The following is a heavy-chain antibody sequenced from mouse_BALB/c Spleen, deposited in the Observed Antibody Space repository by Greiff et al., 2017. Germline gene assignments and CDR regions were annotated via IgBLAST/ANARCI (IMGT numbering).Heavy chain of an antibody. CDR2: ISYSGST. J-gene: IGHJ3*01. CDR3: ASGDSYYGSRRTWFAY. Sequence: EVMLVESGPGLVKPSQSLSLTCTVTGYSITSDYAWNWIRQFPGNKLEWMGYISYSGSTSYNPSLKSRISITRDTSKNQFFLQLNSVTTEDTATYYCASGDSYYGSRRTWFAYWGQGTLVTVSA. V-gene: IGHV3-2*02. D-gene: IGHD1-1*01. CDR1: GYSITSDYA.